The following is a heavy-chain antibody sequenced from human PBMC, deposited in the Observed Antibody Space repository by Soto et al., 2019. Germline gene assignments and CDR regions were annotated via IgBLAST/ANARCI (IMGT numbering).Heavy chain of an antibody. CDR3: ARAVRGSIAAPNWFDP. D-gene: IGHD6-6*01. V-gene: IGHV3-74*01. CDR2: INSDGSST. CDR1: GFTFSSYW. Sequence: GGSLRLSCAASGFTFSSYWMHWVRQAPGKGLVWVSRINSDGSSTSYADSVKGRFTISRDNAKNTLYLQMNSLRAEDTAVYYCARAVRGSIAAPNWFDPWGQGTMVTVSS. J-gene: IGHJ5*02.